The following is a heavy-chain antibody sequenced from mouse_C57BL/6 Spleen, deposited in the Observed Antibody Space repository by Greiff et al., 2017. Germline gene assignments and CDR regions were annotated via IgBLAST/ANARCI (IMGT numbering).Heavy chain of an antibody. CDR2: LRSKSSNYAT. V-gene: IGHV10-3*01. CDR3: VTGDYDVAYYYAMDY. D-gene: IGHD2-4*01. Sequence: EVKLVESGGGLVQPTGSLKLSCAASGFTFNTYAMHWVRQAPGKGLEWVARLRSKSSNYATYYADSVKDRFTISRDDAQSMLYLQMNNLNTEDTARYYCVTGDYDVAYYYAMDYWGQGTSVTVSS. CDR1: GFTFNTYA. J-gene: IGHJ4*01.